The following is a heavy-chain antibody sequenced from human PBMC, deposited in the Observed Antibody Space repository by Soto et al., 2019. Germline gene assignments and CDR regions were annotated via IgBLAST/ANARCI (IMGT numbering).Heavy chain of an antibody. CDR2: IWYDGSNK. J-gene: IGHJ4*02. Sequence: GGSLRLSCAASGFTFSSYGMHWVRQAPGKGLEWVAVIWYDGSNKYYADSVKGRFTISRDNSKNTLYLQMNSLRAEDTAVYYCARDRYSGRVKVFDYWGQGTPVTV. CDR3: ARDRYSGRVKVFDY. CDR1: GFTFSSYG. V-gene: IGHV3-33*01. D-gene: IGHD1-26*01.